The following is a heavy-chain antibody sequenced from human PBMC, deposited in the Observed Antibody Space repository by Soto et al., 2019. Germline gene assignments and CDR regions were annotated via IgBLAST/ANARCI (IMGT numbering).Heavy chain of an antibody. CDR3: ARDRGYGSGSYLSVNWFDP. Sequence: EVQLVESGGGVVRPGGSLRLSCAAPGFTFVNLALSGFRQPPGRGLGWVLGINWNGGSTGYADSVKGRFTISRDNAKNSLYLQMNSLRAEDTALYHCARDRGYGSGSYLSVNWFDPWGQGTLVTVSS. J-gene: IGHJ5*02. D-gene: IGHD3-10*01. CDR1: GFTFVNLA. V-gene: IGHV3-20*01. CDR2: INWNGGST.